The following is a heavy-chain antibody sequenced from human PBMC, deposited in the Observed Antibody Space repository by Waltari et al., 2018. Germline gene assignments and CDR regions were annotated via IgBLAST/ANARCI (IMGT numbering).Heavy chain of an antibody. CDR3: AGGETTTTSFDY. D-gene: IGHD1-26*01. J-gene: IGHJ4*02. CDR2: INHSGST. CDR1: GGSFSGYY. V-gene: IGHV4-34*01. Sequence: QVQLQQWGAGLLKPSETLSLTCAVYGGSFSGYYWSWIRQPPGKGLEWIGEINHSGSTNYNPSLKSRVTISVDTSKNQFSLKLSSVTAADTAVYYCAGGETTTTSFDYWGQGTLVTVSS.